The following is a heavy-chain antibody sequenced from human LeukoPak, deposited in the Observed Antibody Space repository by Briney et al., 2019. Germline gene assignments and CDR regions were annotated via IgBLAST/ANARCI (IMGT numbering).Heavy chain of an antibody. V-gene: IGHV3-48*02. CDR2: ISSSSTI. Sequence: GGSLRLSCAASGFTFSSYSMNWVRQAPGKGLEWVSYISSSSTIYYADSVKGRFTISRDSAKNSLYLQMNSLRDEDTAVYYCARDLTAYYDFWSGYFPHIDAFDIWGQGTMVTVSS. CDR1: GFTFSSYS. J-gene: IGHJ3*02. D-gene: IGHD3-3*01. CDR3: ARDLTAYYDFWSGYFPHIDAFDI.